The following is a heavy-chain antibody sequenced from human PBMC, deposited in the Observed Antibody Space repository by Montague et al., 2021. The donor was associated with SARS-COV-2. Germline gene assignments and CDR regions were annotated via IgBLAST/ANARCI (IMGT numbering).Heavy chain of an antibody. D-gene: IGHD3-3*01. J-gene: IGHJ6*02. CDR3: ARGPGVVIILAIYYYYGMDV. V-gene: IGHV3-48*03. Sequence: SLRLSCAASGFTFSSYEMNWVRQAPGKGLEWVSYISSSGSTIYYXDSXKGRFTISRDNAKNSLYLQMNSLRAEDTAVYYCARGPGVVIILAIYYYYGMDVWGQGTTVTVSS. CDR2: ISSSGSTI. CDR1: GFTFSSYE.